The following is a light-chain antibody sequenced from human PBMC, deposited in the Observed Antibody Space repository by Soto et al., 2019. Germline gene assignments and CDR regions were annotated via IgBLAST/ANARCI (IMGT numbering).Light chain of an antibody. CDR2: DAS. Sequence: DIQMTQSPSTLSGSVGDRVTITCRASQSISSWLAWYQQKPGKAPKLLIYDASSLESGVPSRFSGSGSGTDFILTISSLQPEDSATYYCLHDHDYPLTFGGGTKVDIK. CDR1: QSISSW. V-gene: IGKV1-5*01. CDR3: LHDHDYPLT. J-gene: IGKJ4*01.